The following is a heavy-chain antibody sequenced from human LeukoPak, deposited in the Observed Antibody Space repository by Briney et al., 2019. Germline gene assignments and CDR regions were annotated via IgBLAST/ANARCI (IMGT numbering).Heavy chain of an antibody. Sequence: ASVKVSCKASGYTFTSYGISWVRQAPGQGPEWMGWIYPKSGGTNYAQKFQGRVTMTRDTSTNTAYMELSRLRLDDTAVYYCALRGDVCSGGSCYSFSFDYWGQGTLVTVSS. CDR3: ALRGDVCSGGSCYSFSFDY. V-gene: IGHV1-2*02. D-gene: IGHD2-15*01. J-gene: IGHJ4*02. CDR2: IYPKSGGT. CDR1: GYTFTSYG.